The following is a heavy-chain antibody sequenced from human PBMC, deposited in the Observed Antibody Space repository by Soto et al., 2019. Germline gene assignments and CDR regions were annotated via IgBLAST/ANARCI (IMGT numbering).Heavy chain of an antibody. Sequence: GGSLRLSCAASGFTFSSYWMSWVRQAPGKGLEWVANIKQDGSEKYYVDSVKGRFTISRDNAKNSLYLQMNSLRAEDTAVYYCARGDFGQLVRRSFDYWGQGTLVTVSS. V-gene: IGHV3-7*01. CDR3: ARGDFGQLVRRSFDY. CDR1: GFTFSSYW. CDR2: IKQDGSEK. D-gene: IGHD6-6*01. J-gene: IGHJ4*02.